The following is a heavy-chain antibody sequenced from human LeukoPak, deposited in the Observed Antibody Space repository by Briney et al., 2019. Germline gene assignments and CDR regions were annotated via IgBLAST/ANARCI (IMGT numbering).Heavy chain of an antibody. CDR2: IYYSGST. D-gene: IGHD1-26*01. J-gene: IGHJ4*02. Sequence: SEALSLTCTVSGGSISSYYWSWIRQPPGKGLEWIGYIYYSGSTNYNPSFKSRVTISVDTSKNQFSLKLSSVTAADTAVYYCARVYSGSFDYWGQGTLVTVSS. CDR3: ARVYSGSFDY. V-gene: IGHV4-59*01. CDR1: GGSISSYY.